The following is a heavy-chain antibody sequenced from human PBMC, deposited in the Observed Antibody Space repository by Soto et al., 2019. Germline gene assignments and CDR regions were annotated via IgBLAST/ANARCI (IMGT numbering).Heavy chain of an antibody. J-gene: IGHJ4*02. CDR3: ARASGPFDC. CDR2: IWYDGSIK. D-gene: IGHD5-12*01. V-gene: IGHV3-33*01. Sequence: QVQLVESGGGVVQPGRSLRLSCVASGFAFSTYGIHWVRQAPGKGLEWVAVIWYDGSIKYYADSVKGRFTISRDNSKNTLYLQINSLRVDDTAVYYCARASGPFDCWGRGTQVTVSS. CDR1: GFAFSTYG.